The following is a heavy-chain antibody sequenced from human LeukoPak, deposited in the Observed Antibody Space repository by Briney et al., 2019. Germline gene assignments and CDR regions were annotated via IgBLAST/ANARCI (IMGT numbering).Heavy chain of an antibody. CDR3: ASGAEWFGGVIHH. Sequence: GGSLRLSCAASGFSFSSYAMSWVRQAPGKGLEWVSGISGSGVDTYYADSVKGRFTISRDNSKNTLYLQMNSLRAEDTAVYYCASGAEWFGGVIHHWGQGTLVTVSS. CDR1: GFSFSSYA. V-gene: IGHV3-23*01. D-gene: IGHD3-16*01. CDR2: ISGSGVDT. J-gene: IGHJ1*01.